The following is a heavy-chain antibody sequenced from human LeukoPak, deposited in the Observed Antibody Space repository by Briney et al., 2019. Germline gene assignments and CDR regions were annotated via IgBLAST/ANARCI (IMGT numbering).Heavy chain of an antibody. V-gene: IGHV3-74*01. D-gene: IGHD1-1*01. Sequence: PGGSLRLSCAASGFTFSSYWMHWVRQAPGKGLVWVSHINTDGSSTTYADSVKGRFTISRDNAKKTLYLQMNSLRAEDTAVYYCARGGPLARTTDYWGQGTLATVSS. CDR3: ARGGPLARTTDY. CDR1: GFTFSSYW. CDR2: INTDGSST. J-gene: IGHJ4*02.